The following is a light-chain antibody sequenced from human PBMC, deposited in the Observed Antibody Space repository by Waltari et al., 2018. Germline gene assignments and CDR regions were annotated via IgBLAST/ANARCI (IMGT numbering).Light chain of an antibody. CDR3: QQYNNWPPWT. CDR1: QSVRNN. Sequence: EIVMTLSPATLSVSPGERATLPCRASQSVRNNLVWYQQKPGQAPRLLIYGASTRVTGIPARFSGSGSGTEFTLTISSLQSEDFAVYYCQQYNNWPPWTFGQGTKVEIK. V-gene: IGKV3-15*01. J-gene: IGKJ1*01. CDR2: GAS.